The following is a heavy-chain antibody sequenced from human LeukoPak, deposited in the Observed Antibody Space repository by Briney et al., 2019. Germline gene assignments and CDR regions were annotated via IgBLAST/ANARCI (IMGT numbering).Heavy chain of an antibody. V-gene: IGHV4-38-2*02. CDR1: GYSISSGYY. CDR3: ARDETFWSAYEFDY. J-gene: IGHJ4*02. Sequence: SETLSLTCTVSGYSISSGYYWGWIRQPPGKGLEWLGSIYHSGSTYYNPSLKSRVTISVDTSKNQFSLKLSSVTAADTAVYYCARDETFWSAYEFDYWGQGTLVTVSS. D-gene: IGHD3-3*01. CDR2: IYHSGST.